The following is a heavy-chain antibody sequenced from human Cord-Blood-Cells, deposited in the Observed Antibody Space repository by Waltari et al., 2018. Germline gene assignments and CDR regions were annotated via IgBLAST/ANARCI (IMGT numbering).Heavy chain of an antibody. Sequence: EVHLVESGGGLVQPGRSLRLSCAAPGFTFDDYAMHWVRQAPGKGLEWVSGISWNSGSIGYADSVKGRFTISRDNAKNSLYLQMNSLRAEDTALYYCAKDYDFWSGYYDYWGQGTLVTVSS. CDR1: GFTFDDYA. D-gene: IGHD3-3*01. J-gene: IGHJ4*02. CDR2: ISWNSGSI. V-gene: IGHV3-9*01. CDR3: AKDYDFWSGYYDY.